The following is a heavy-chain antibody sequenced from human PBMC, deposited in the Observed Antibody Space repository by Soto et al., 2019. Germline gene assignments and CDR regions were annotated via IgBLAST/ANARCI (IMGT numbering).Heavy chain of an antibody. CDR3: ARVVTIFGVVIDWFDP. V-gene: IGHV4-38-2*01. D-gene: IGHD3-3*01. J-gene: IGHJ5*02. Sequence: NPSETLSLTCAVSGYSINSGYYWGWIRQPPGKGLEWIGSIYHSGSTYYNPSLKSRVTISVDTSKNQFSLKLSSVTAADTAVYYCARVVTIFGVVIDWFDPWGQGTLVTVSS. CDR2: IYHSGST. CDR1: GYSINSGYY.